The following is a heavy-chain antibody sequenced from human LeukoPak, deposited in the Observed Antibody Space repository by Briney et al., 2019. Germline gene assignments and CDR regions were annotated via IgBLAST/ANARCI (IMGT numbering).Heavy chain of an antibody. CDR3: ARDPSYVWGSYRLYYFDY. D-gene: IGHD3-16*02. CDR2: INPNSGGT. Sequence: ASVKVSCKASGYTFTGYYMHWVRQAPGQGLEWMGWINPNSGGTNYAQKFQGRVTMTRDTSISTAYMELNRLRSDDTAVYYCARDPSYVWGSYRLYYFDYWGQGTLVTVSS. CDR1: GYTFTGYY. V-gene: IGHV1-2*02. J-gene: IGHJ4*02.